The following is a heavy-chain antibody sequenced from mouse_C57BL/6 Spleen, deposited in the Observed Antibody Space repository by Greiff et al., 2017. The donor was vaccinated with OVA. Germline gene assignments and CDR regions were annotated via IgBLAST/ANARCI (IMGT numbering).Heavy chain of an antibody. J-gene: IGHJ4*01. V-gene: IGHV5-16*01. CDR2: INYDGSST. D-gene: IGHD1-1*01. Sequence: EVMLVESAGGLVQPGSSMKLSCTASGFTFSDYYMAWVRQVPEKGLEWVANINYDGSSTYYLDSLKSRFIISRDNAKNILYLQMSSLKSEDTATYYCARERGSSDYAMDYWGQGTSVTVSS. CDR1: GFTFSDYY. CDR3: ARERGSSDYAMDY.